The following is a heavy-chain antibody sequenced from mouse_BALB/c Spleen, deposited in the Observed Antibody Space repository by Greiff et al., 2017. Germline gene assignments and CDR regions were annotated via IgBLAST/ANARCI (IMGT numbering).Heavy chain of an antibody. CDR3: ARGRDY. CDR1: GFTFSSFG. Sequence: DVKLVESGGGLVQPGGSRKLSCAASGFTFSSFGMHWVRQAPEKGLEWVAYISSGSSTIYYADTVKGRFTISRDKPKNTLFLQMTSLRSEDTAMYYCARGRDYWGQGTSVTVSS. V-gene: IGHV5-17*02. CDR2: ISSGSSTI. J-gene: IGHJ4*01.